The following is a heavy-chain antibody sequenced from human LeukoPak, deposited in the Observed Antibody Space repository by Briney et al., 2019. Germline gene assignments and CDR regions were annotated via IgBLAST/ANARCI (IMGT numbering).Heavy chain of an antibody. Sequence: SETLSLTCTVSGGSISSYYCSWIRQPPGKGLEWIGYIYYSGSTNYNPSLKSRVTISVDTSKNQFSLKLSSVTAADTAVYYCATSMPGYSSNWHFDYWGQGTLVTVSS. D-gene: IGHD6-13*01. CDR2: IYYSGST. CDR3: ATSMPGYSSNWHFDY. J-gene: IGHJ4*02. CDR1: GGSISSYY. V-gene: IGHV4-59*01.